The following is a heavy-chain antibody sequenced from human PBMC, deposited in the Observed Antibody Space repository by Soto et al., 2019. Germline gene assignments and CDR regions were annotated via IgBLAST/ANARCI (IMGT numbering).Heavy chain of an antibody. CDR3: ARRKRPGDYFDY. Sequence: SETLSLTCTVSGGSISSSSYYWGWIRQPPGKGLEWIGSIYYSGSTYYNPSLKSRVTISVDTSKNQFSLKLSSVTAADTAVYYCARRKRPGDYFDYWGQGTLVTVS. CDR2: IYYSGST. D-gene: IGHD6-25*01. V-gene: IGHV4-39*01. J-gene: IGHJ4*02. CDR1: GGSISSSSYY.